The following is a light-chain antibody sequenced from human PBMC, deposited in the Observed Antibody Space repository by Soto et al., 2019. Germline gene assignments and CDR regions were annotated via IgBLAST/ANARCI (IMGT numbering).Light chain of an antibody. CDR1: DTDVGQDKS. CDR3: VSYTDTDTLV. CDR2: EVT. Sequence: QSALTQLASVSGSRGQSIIISCVGRDTDVGQDKSVSWYQQGPGQAPKLLIFEVTNRPSGVSKRFSGSRSGNTASLTISGLQPDDEGDYFCVSYTDTDTLVFGTGTKVTVL. J-gene: IGLJ1*01. V-gene: IGLV2-14*01.